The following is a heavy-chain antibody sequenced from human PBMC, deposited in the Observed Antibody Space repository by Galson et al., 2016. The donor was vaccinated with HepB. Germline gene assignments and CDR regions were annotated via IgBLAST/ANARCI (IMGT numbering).Heavy chain of an antibody. V-gene: IGHV3-15*01. CDR2: IKSKIDGGTT. CDR1: GFTFKNAW. Sequence: SLRLSCAGSGFTFKNAWMSWVRQAPGKGLEWVGRIKSKIDGGTTDFAAPVKGSFTISRDDSKNTLFLQMNSLKTEDTALYYCTTGNTLSLLQKSDWLGSFRNHGKDVWGQGTAVTVSS. D-gene: IGHD3-9*01. CDR3: TTGNTLSLLQKSDWLGSFRNHGKDV. J-gene: IGHJ6*02.